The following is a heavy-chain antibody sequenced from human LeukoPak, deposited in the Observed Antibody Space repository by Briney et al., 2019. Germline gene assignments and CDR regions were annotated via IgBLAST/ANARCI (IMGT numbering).Heavy chain of an antibody. CDR2: IIPILGIA. J-gene: IGHJ4*02. Sequence: GSSVKVSCKASGGTFSSYAISWVRQAPGQGLEWMGRIIPILGIANYAQKFQGRVTITADKSTSTAYMELSSLRSEDTAVYYCAREKFIVGATLFDYWGQGTLVTVSS. D-gene: IGHD1-26*01. CDR1: GGTFSSYA. CDR3: AREKFIVGATLFDY. V-gene: IGHV1-69*04.